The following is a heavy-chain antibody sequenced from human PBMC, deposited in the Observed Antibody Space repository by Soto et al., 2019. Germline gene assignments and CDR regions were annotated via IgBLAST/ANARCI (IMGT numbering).Heavy chain of an antibody. Sequence: ETLSLTCTVSGGSISSSSYYWGWIRQPPGKGLEWIGSIYYSGSTYYNPSLKSRVTISVDTSKNQFSLKLSSVTAADTAVYYCARHLMYCGGDCRPNWFDPWGQGTLVTVSS. CDR1: GGSISSSSYY. CDR2: IYYSGST. CDR3: ARHLMYCGGDCRPNWFDP. V-gene: IGHV4-39*01. D-gene: IGHD2-21*02. J-gene: IGHJ5*02.